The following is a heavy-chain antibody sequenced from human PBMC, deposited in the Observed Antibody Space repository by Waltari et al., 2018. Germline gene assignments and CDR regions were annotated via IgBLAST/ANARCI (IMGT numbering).Heavy chain of an antibody. D-gene: IGHD4-4*01. J-gene: IGHJ2*01. V-gene: IGHV3-23*01. Sequence: EVQLLESGGGLVQPGGSLRLSCAASGFTFSSYAMSWVRQAPGKGLEWVSAISGSGGSTYYADSVKGRFTISRDNSENTLYLQMNSLRAEDTAVYYCAKTGSNYGGYWYFDLWGRGTLVTVSS. CDR2: ISGSGGST. CDR3: AKTGSNYGGYWYFDL. CDR1: GFTFSSYA.